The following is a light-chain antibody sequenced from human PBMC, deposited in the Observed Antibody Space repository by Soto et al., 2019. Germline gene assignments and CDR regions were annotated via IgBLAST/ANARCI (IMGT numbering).Light chain of an antibody. Sequence: QSVLTQPPSASGTPGQRVTISCSGSRSNIGSNYVYWYQQLPGTAPKLLINDDKHRPSGVPERFSGSRSGTSASLAISGLQSEDEADYFCGTWDASLSGYVFGTGTKVTV. CDR3: GTWDASLSGYV. J-gene: IGLJ1*01. CDR2: DDK. V-gene: IGLV1-47*02. CDR1: RSNIGSNY.